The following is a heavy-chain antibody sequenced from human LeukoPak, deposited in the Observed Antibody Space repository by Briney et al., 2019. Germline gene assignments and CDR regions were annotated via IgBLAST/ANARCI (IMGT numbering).Heavy chain of an antibody. D-gene: IGHD1-26*01. CDR3: AKVVSQGGVDY. Sequence: PGGSLRLSCAASGFTFSYYGMSWVRQAPGKGLEWVSSIGGSGHTTYYADSVKGRLTISRDNSQNTVFLQMSTLRAEDTAVYYCAKVVSQGGVDYWGQGTLVTVSS. J-gene: IGHJ4*02. CDR2: IGGSGHTT. CDR1: GFTFSYYG. V-gene: IGHV3-23*01.